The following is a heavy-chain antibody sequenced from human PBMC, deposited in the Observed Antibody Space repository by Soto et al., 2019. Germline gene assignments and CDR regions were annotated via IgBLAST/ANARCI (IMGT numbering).Heavy chain of an antibody. CDR1: GGTFSSYA. D-gene: IGHD6-6*01. CDR2: IIPIFGTA. J-gene: IGHJ4*02. Sequence: QVQLVQSGAEVKKPGSSVKVSCKVSGGTFSSYAISWVRQAPGQGLEWMGGIIPIFGTANYAQKFQGRVTITADESTSTAYMELSSLRSEDTAVYYCARALPYGSSYYFDYWGQGTLVTVSS. V-gene: IGHV1-69*01. CDR3: ARALPYGSSYYFDY.